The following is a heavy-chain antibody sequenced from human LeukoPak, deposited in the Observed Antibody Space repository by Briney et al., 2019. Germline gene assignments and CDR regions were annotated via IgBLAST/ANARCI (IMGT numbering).Heavy chain of an antibody. V-gene: IGHV1-3*04. D-gene: IGHD5-18*01. CDR2: INTGNGNT. CDR1: GYTFTTYV. Sequence: ASVKLSCRASGYTFTTYVIHWGRQAPGQRLEWMGWINTGNGNTKYSQKFQDRVTITRDTSAGTAYMELSSLTSEDTAVYYCARDSGVGSFGYYFDHWGQGTLVTVSS. CDR3: ARDSGVGSFGYYFDH. J-gene: IGHJ4*02.